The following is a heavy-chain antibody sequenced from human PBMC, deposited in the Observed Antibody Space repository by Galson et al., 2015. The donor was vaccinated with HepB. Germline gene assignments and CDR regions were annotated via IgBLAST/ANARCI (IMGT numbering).Heavy chain of an antibody. CDR2: IIPIFGTA. CDR3: AREADSRGGYSYGRGTFDY. V-gene: IGHV1-69*13. J-gene: IGHJ4*02. CDR1: GGTFSSYA. Sequence: SVKVSCKASGGTFSSYAISWVRQAPGQGLEWMGGIIPIFGTANYAQKFQGRVTITADESTSTAYMELSSLRSEDTAVCYCAREADSRGGYSYGRGTFDYWGQGTLVTVSS. D-gene: IGHD5-18*01.